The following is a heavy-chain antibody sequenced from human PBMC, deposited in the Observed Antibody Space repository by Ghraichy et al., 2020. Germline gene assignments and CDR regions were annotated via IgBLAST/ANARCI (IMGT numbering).Heavy chain of an antibody. Sequence: GGSLRLSCAASGFTFSSYSMNWVRQAPGKGLEWVPSISSSSSYIYYADSVKGRFTISRDNAKNSLYLQMNSLRAEDTAVYYCARDIVSSYSSGGGARWGQGTLVTVSS. CDR1: GFTFSSYS. D-gene: IGHD6-19*01. V-gene: IGHV3-21*01. CDR2: ISSSSSYI. CDR3: ARDIVSSYSSGGGAR. J-gene: IGHJ4*02.